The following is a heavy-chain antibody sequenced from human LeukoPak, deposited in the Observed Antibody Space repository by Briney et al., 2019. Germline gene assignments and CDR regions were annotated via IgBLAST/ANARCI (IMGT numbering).Heavy chain of an antibody. Sequence: TGGSLRLSCAASGFTFSSYAMSWVRQAPGKGLEWVSAISGSGGSTYYADSVKGRFTISRDNSKNTLYLQMNSLRAEDTAVYYCARSDYYDCTVYYYVFESWGQGTLVTLSS. CDR2: ISGSGGST. CDR3: ARSDYYDCTVYYYVFES. D-gene: IGHD3-22*01. V-gene: IGHV3-23*01. CDR1: GFTFSSYA. J-gene: IGHJ5*01.